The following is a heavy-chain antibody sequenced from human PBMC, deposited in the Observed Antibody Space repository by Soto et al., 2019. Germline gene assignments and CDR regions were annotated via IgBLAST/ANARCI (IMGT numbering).Heavy chain of an antibody. CDR3: AIELGSGYDLNYFDY. CDR1: GYTFTSYA. J-gene: IGHJ4*02. CDR2: INAGNGNT. V-gene: IGHV1-3*01. D-gene: IGHD5-12*01. Sequence: GASVKVSCKASGYTFTSYAMHWVRQAPGQRLEWMGWINAGNGNTKYSQKLQGRVTITRDTSASTAYMELSSLRSEDTAVYYCAIELGSGYDLNYFDYWGQGTLVTGS.